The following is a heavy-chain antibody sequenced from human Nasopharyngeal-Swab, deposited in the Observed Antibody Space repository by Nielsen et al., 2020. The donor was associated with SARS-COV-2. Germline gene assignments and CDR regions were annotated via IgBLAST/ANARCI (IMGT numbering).Heavy chain of an antibody. Sequence: ASVKVSCKASGYTFTDYNMHWVRQAPGQGLEWMGWMKPNSGVTNYAQNFQGRVTMASDTSSNTAYMELSRLTSDDTAVYFCARDRSTTAWNDAFDIWGQGTVVTVSS. V-gene: IGHV1-2*02. D-gene: IGHD2-2*01. CDR2: MKPNSGVT. CDR3: ARDRSTTAWNDAFDI. J-gene: IGHJ3*02. CDR1: GYTFTDYN.